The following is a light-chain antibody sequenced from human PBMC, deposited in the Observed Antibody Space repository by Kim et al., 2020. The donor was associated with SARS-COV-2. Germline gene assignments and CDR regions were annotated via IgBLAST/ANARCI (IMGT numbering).Light chain of an antibody. V-gene: IGLV3-19*01. CDR3: NSRDTNDIVL. J-gene: IGLJ2*01. Sequence: SSELTQDPAVSVALGQTVRITCQGDSLRSYYATWYQQKPGQAPILLIYGKNNRPSGIPARFSGSSSGNTASLTITGTQAGDEADYYCNSRDTNDIVLFGGGTQLTVL. CDR1: SLRSYY. CDR2: GKN.